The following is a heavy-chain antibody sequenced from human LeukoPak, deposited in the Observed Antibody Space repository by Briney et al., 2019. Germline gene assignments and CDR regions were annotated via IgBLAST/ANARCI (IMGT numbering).Heavy chain of an antibody. Sequence: ASVKVSCKASGYNFTSYGISWERQALGQGLEWMGWISAYNGNRNYAQKLQGRVTMTTDTSTSTAYMELRSLRSDDTAVYYCARVRRTEKYCSSTSCYAPDYFDYWGQGTLVTVSS. V-gene: IGHV1-18*01. CDR3: ARVRRTEKYCSSTSCYAPDYFDY. CDR1: GYNFTSYG. J-gene: IGHJ4*02. D-gene: IGHD2-2*01. CDR2: ISAYNGNR.